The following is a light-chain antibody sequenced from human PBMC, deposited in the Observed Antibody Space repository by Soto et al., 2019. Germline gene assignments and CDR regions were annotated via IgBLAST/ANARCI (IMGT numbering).Light chain of an antibody. CDR1: QSLSNW. V-gene: IGKV1-5*01. J-gene: IGKJ1*01. CDR3: QQYNSFLWT. Sequence: DIPMTQSPSTLSASVGDRVTITCRASQSLSNWLAWYQQKPGKAPKLLIYDVSTLKSGVPSRFSGSGSGTEFTLTISSLQPDDFATYYCQQYNSFLWTFGQGTKVEIK. CDR2: DVS.